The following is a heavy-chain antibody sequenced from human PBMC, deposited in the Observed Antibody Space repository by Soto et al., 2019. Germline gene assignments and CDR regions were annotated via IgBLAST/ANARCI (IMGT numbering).Heavy chain of an antibody. D-gene: IGHD2-21*02. CDR1: EFSFSNYA. CDR2: ISYDGNYE. Sequence: PGGSLRLSCAASEFSFSNYAIHWVRQAPGKGLEWVSSISYDGNYEYYADSVKGRFTISRDNSKNTLYLQMNSLRTEDTAVYYCARVRIVVVTAMGHPVDAFDIWGQGTMVTVSS. V-gene: IGHV3-30-3*01. CDR3: ARVRIVVVTAMGHPVDAFDI. J-gene: IGHJ3*02.